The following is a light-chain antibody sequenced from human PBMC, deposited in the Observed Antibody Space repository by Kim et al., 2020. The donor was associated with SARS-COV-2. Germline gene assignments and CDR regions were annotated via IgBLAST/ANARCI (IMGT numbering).Light chain of an antibody. CDR3: AAWDDSLSGVV. CDR1: NSNIGTNY. CDR2: RNN. Sequence: GQRVTLSDSGSNSNIGTNYVYWYQQLPGTAPKLLIYRNNHRPSGVPDRFSGSKSGTSASLAISGLRSEDEADYYCAAWDDSLSGVVFGGGTQLTVL. J-gene: IGLJ2*01. V-gene: IGLV1-47*01.